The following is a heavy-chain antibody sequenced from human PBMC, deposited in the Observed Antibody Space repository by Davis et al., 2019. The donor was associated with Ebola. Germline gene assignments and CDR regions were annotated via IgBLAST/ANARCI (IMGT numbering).Heavy chain of an antibody. Sequence: AASVKVSCKASGYTFTNYYMHWVRQAPGQGLEWMGMINPNDGRTIYAQKFQGRVTMTRDTSTSTVYMELSSLRSEDTAVYYCANGYSYGPFDYWGQGTLVTVSS. J-gene: IGHJ4*02. CDR1: GYTFTNYY. V-gene: IGHV1-46*01. CDR3: ANGYSYGPFDY. CDR2: INPNDGRT. D-gene: IGHD5-18*01.